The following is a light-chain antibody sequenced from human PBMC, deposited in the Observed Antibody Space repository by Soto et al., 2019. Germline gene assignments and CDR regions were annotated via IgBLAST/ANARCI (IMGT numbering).Light chain of an antibody. J-gene: IGLJ2*01. CDR1: SGDVGSYNL. V-gene: IGLV2-23*02. CDR3: FSYADTSLL. CDR2: EVS. Sequence: QSALTQPASVSGSPGQSITISCTGSSGDVGSYNLVSWYQQHPDKAPKLMIYEVSKRPPRVSDRFFGSKSGNTASLTISGLQAEDEAHYSCFSYADTSLLFGGGTQLTVL.